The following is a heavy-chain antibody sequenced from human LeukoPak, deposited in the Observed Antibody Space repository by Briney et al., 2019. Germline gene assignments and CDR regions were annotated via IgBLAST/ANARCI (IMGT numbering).Heavy chain of an antibody. D-gene: IGHD3-16*01. CDR1: GFTFNNYE. J-gene: IGHJ4*02. V-gene: IGHV3-48*03. CDR3: ARGGLGGLGY. Sequence: GGSLRLSCAASGFTFNNYEMNWVRQAPGKGLEWVSYISSSGSTRYYADSVKGRFTISRDNAKNSLYLQMNSLRAEDTAVYCCARGGLGGLGYWGQGTLVTVSS. CDR2: ISSSGSTR.